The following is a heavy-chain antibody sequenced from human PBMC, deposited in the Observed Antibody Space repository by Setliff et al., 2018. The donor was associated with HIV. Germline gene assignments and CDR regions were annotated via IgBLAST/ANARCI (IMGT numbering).Heavy chain of an antibody. D-gene: IGHD6-13*01. J-gene: IGHJ4*02. CDR1: GYTFTGHY. V-gene: IGHV1-3*01. Sequence: ASVKVSCKASGYTFTGHYLHWVRQAPGQRLEWMGWINAGNGDTKSSQKFQGRVTITRDTSASTAYMELSSLRSEDTGVYYCAIGSSNWPHRPNNYYFDYWGQGTPVTVSS. CDR3: AIGSSNWPHRPNNYYFDY. CDR2: INAGNGDT.